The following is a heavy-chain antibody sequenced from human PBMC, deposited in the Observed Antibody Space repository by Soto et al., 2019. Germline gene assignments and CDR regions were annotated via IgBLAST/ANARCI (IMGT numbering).Heavy chain of an antibody. CDR3: ARDWYYYDSSGYSYRFDY. Sequence: QVQLVQSGAEVKKPGSSVKVSCKASGGTFSSYTISWVRQAPGQGLEWMGRIIPILGIANYAQKFQGRVTITADKSTSTAYMELSSLRSEDTAVYYCARDWYYYDSSGYSYRFDYWGQGTLVTVSS. V-gene: IGHV1-69*08. CDR2: IIPILGIA. J-gene: IGHJ4*02. D-gene: IGHD3-22*01. CDR1: GGTFSSYT.